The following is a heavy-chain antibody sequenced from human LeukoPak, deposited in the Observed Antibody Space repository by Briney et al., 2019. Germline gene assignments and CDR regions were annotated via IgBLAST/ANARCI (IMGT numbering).Heavy chain of an antibody. Sequence: RSGGSLRLSFGASGFTFSSYAMAWVRRAPGKGLGWVASISTTGDYIFYAESVKGRFTLSRDNPKNSLYLQMDNLRAEDTAVYYCARDMKGFTLYYGMDVWGQGTTVTVSS. J-gene: IGHJ6*01. CDR3: ARDMKGFTLYYGMDV. V-gene: IGHV3-21*01. D-gene: IGHD3-16*01. CDR1: GFTFSSYA. CDR2: ISTTGDYI.